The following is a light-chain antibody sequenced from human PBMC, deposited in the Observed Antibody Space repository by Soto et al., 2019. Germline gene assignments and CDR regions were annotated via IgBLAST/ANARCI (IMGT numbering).Light chain of an antibody. V-gene: IGKV3-20*01. CDR2: GAS. Sequence: EIVLTQSLGTLSLSPGERATLSCRASQSVSNNYLAWYQQKPGQAPRLLIYGASNWATGIPDRFSGSGSGTDFTLIISRLEPEDFAVYYCQQYGSSPWTFGQGTKVDIK. CDR3: QQYGSSPWT. J-gene: IGKJ1*01. CDR1: QSVSNNY.